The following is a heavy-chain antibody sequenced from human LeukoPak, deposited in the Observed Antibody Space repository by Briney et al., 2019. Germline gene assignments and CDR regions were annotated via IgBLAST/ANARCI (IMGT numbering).Heavy chain of an antibody. Sequence: SETLSLTCAVYGGSFSGYYWSWIRQPPGKGLEWIGEINHSGSTNYNPSLKSRVTISVDTSKNQFSLKLSSVTAADTAVYYCARPKSVLWFGEPRGLFYWGQGTLVTVSS. CDR1: GGSFSGYY. CDR2: INHSGST. V-gene: IGHV4-34*01. J-gene: IGHJ4*02. CDR3: ARPKSVLWFGEPRGLFY. D-gene: IGHD3-10*01.